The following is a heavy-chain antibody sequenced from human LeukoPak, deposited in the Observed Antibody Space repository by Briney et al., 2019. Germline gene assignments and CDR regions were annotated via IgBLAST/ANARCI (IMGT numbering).Heavy chain of an antibody. V-gene: IGHV3-49*04. Sequence: GGSLRLSCTGSGFTFGDSAMSWVRQAPGKGLEWVGFIRSKSNGGTTEYAASVKGRFTISRDDSKSIAYLQMNSLKTEDTAVYYCTRDPQIDYWGQGTLVTVSS. CDR2: IRSKSNGGTT. J-gene: IGHJ4*02. CDR1: GFTFGDSA. CDR3: TRDPQIDY.